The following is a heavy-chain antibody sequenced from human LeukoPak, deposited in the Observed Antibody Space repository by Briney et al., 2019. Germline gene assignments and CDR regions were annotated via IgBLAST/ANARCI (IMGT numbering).Heavy chain of an antibody. V-gene: IGHV3-21*01. CDR2: ISSSSSYI. CDR3: AGTGAMDAFDI. D-gene: IGHD1-14*01. CDR1: GFTFSSYS. Sequence: GGSLRLSCAASGFTFSSYSMNWVRQAPGKGLEWVSSISSSSSYIYYADSVKGRFTISRDNAKNSLFLQMNSLRAEDTAVYYCAGTGAMDAFDIWGQGTMVTVSS. J-gene: IGHJ3*02.